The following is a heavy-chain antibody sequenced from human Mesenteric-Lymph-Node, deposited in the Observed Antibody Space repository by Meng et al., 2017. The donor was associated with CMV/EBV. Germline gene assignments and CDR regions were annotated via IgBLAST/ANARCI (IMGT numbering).Heavy chain of an antibody. Sequence: QVQLVHSGAELKKSGSSVKVSCKASGDTFSSYTISWVRQAPGQGLEWMGRIIPILGIANYAQKFQGRVTITADKSTSTAYMELSSLRSEDTAVYYCAGGIAAAGSRWFDPWGQGTLVTVSS. CDR1: GDTFSSYT. CDR2: IIPILGIA. D-gene: IGHD6-13*01. CDR3: AGGIAAAGSRWFDP. V-gene: IGHV1-69*02. J-gene: IGHJ5*02.